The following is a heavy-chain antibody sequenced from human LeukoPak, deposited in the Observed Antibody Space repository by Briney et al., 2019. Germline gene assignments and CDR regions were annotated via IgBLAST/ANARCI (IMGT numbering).Heavy chain of an antibody. CDR2: IKSKTDGGTT. CDR3: TTYRYFDWGMTGRFGDFDY. Sequence: NAGGSLRLSCAASGFTFSNAWMSWVRQAPGKGLEWVGRIKSKTDGGTTDYAAPVKGRFTISRDDSKNTLYLQMNSLKTEDTAVYYCTTYRYFDWGMTGRFGDFDYWGQGTLVTVSS. D-gene: IGHD3-9*01. V-gene: IGHV3-15*01. J-gene: IGHJ4*02. CDR1: GFTFSNAW.